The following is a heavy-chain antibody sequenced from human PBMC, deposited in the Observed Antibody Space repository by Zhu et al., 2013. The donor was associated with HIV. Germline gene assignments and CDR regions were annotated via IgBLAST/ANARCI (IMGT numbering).Heavy chain of an antibody. CDR2: INSDGSST. V-gene: IGHV3-74*01. D-gene: IGHD6-13*01. CDR1: GFTLSSSW. CDR3: ARGASSSWNWVDY. J-gene: IGHJ4*02. Sequence: VQLVESRGGLVQPGGSLRLSCAASGFTLSSSWMHWVRQAPGKGLVWVSRINSDGSSTTYADSVKGRFTISRDNAKNTLYLQMNRLRAEDTAVYYCARGASSSWNWVDYWGQGTLVTVSS.